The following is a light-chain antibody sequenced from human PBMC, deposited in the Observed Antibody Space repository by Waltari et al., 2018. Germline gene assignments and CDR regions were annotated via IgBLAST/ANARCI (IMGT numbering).Light chain of an antibody. J-gene: IGLJ1*01. V-gene: IGLV2-8*01. CDR2: EVS. Sequence: QSALTQPPSASGSPGQSVTISCTGTGSDVGGYTYVSWYQLHPGKAPKLIIYEVSKRPSGGPDPFPGSKSGNTASLTVSGLRTEDEADYYCSSYGGNNNLAVFGTGTKVIVL. CDR3: SSYGGNNNLAV. CDR1: GSDVGGYTY.